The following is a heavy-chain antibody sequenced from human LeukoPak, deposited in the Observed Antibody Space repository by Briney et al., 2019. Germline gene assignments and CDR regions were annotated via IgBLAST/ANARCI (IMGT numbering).Heavy chain of an antibody. CDR3: ARGDSXTTTFDF. CDR1: GFSVDSVF. D-gene: IGHD4-17*01. CDR2: IMPGGHI. Sequence: GGSLRLSCRASGFSVDSVFMNWVRQPPGKGLEWVSFIMPGGHIDYTDSVKGRFIISRDSFKNTLSLQMNSLRVDDSAVYYCARGDSXTTTFDFWGQGTLVTVSS. J-gene: IGHJ4*02. V-gene: IGHV3-66*01.